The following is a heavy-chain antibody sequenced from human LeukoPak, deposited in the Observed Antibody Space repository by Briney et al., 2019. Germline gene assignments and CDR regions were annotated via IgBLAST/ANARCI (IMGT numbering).Heavy chain of an antibody. CDR1: GYTFSDYY. D-gene: IGHD3-9*01. CDR3: ARGHDNTGYNYFDY. Sequence: ASVKVSCKASGYTFSDYYIHWVRQAPGQGLERMGWINPYSGGTNYAQKFQGRVTMTRDTSIATTYMDLSSLMSDDTAVYYCARGHDNTGYNYFDYWGHGTLVTVSS. V-gene: IGHV1-2*02. CDR2: INPYSGGT. J-gene: IGHJ4*01.